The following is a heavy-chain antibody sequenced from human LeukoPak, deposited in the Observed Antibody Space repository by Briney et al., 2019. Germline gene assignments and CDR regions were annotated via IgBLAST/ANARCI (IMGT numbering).Heavy chain of an antibody. CDR1: GYNFSRYW. CDR2: IYPGDSET. V-gene: IGHV5-51*01. CDR3: AKGSGSYYKVPFDY. Sequence: GESLRISCKGSGYNFSRYWIDWVRQMAGKGLEWMGIIYPGDSETRYSPSFQGQVTISADKSINTAYLQWSSLKASDTAMYYCAKGSGSYYKVPFDYWGQGTLVTVSS. D-gene: IGHD3-10*01. J-gene: IGHJ4*02.